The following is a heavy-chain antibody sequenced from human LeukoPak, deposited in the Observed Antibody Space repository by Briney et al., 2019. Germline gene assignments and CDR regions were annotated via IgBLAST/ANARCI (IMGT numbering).Heavy chain of an antibody. CDR2: INHSGST. Sequence: SETLSLTCTVSGCSISSGYSWGWIRQPPGKGLEWIGSINHSGSTYYNPSLRSRVTISVDTSKNQFSLKLSSVTAADTAVYYCARGYCSGGSCYLFDYWGQGTLVTVSS. J-gene: IGHJ4*02. CDR3: ARGYCSGGSCYLFDY. D-gene: IGHD2-15*01. V-gene: IGHV4-38-2*02. CDR1: GCSISSGYS.